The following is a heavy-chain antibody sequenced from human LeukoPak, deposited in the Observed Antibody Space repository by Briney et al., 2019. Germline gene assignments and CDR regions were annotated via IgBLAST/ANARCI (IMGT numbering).Heavy chain of an antibody. CDR2: ISGSGGST. CDR1: GFTFSSYA. Sequence: GGSLRLSCAASGFTFSSYAMGWVRQAPGKGLEWVSAISGSGGSTYYADSVKDRFTISRDNSKNTLYLQMNSPRAEDTAVYYCAKIYPPRPVRPRTNWFDPWGQGTLVTVSS. V-gene: IGHV3-23*01. D-gene: IGHD3-10*01. J-gene: IGHJ5*02. CDR3: AKIYPPRPVRPRTNWFDP.